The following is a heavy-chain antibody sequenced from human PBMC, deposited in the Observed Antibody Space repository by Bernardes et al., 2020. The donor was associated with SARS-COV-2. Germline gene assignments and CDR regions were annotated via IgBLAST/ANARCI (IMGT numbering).Heavy chain of an antibody. V-gene: IGHV3-23*01. CDR2: LSAGGGSP. Sequence: GGSLRLSCAASGFTFSTSAMSWVRQAPGTGLEWVSTLSAGGGSPYYADSVKGRFTISRDNAKNSLYLQMNSLRDEDTAVYYCARALVDDYVWGFYRYYFDYWGQGTLVTVSS. CDR1: GFTFSTSA. CDR3: ARALVDDYVWGFYRYYFDY. J-gene: IGHJ4*02. D-gene: IGHD3-16*02.